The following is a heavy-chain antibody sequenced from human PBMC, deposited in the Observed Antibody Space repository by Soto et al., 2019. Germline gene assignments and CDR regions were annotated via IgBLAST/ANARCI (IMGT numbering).Heavy chain of an antibody. J-gene: IGHJ6*02. Sequence: HPGGSLRLSCAASGFTFSSYGMHWVRQAPGKGLEWVAVISYDGSNKYYADSVKGRFTISRDNSKNTLYLQMNSLRAEDTAVYYCAKEDLNCSSTSCYTYYYYYYGMDVWGQGTTVTVSS. CDR3: AKEDLNCSSTSCYTYYYYYYGMDV. CDR1: GFTFSSYG. V-gene: IGHV3-30*18. D-gene: IGHD2-2*02. CDR2: ISYDGSNK.